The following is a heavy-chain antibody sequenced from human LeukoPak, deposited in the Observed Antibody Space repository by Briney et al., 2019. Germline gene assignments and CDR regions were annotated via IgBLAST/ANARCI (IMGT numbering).Heavy chain of an antibody. CDR1: GFTVRTNY. V-gene: IGHV3-53*01. Sequence: GGSLRLSCAASGFTVRTNYMGWVRQAPGKGLEWVSVIYSGGATYYADSVKGRFTISRDNSRNTMSMEMNSLRVEDTAVYFCAKDYISGDGYWDFDYWGQGILVTVSS. CDR2: IYSGGAT. J-gene: IGHJ4*02. D-gene: IGHD5-24*01. CDR3: AKDYISGDGYWDFDY.